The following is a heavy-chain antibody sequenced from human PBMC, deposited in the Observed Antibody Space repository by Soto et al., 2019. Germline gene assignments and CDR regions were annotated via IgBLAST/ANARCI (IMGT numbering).Heavy chain of an antibody. Sequence: PGGSLRLSCAASGFTFSSYTMNWVRQAPGKGLEWVSSISSSSTYIYYADSLKGRFTISRDNAKNSLYLQMNSLRAEDSAVYYCARDFAVSGSNGPFDYWGQGTLVTVSS. CDR1: GFTFSSYT. CDR2: ISSSSTYI. CDR3: ARDFAVSGSNGPFDY. D-gene: IGHD1-26*01. J-gene: IGHJ4*02. V-gene: IGHV3-21*01.